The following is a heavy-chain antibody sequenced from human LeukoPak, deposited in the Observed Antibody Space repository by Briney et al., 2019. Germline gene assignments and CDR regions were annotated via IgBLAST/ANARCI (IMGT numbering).Heavy chain of an antibody. CDR2: IYYSGTT. CDR1: GGSISSYY. J-gene: IGHJ2*01. Sequence: SETLSLTCTVSGGSISSYYWSWIRQPPGKGLEWIGYIYYSGTTNYNPPTNYNPSLKSRVTMSVDTSKNQFSLKLSSVTAADTAVYYCARHYYDILTGDDWYFDLWGRGTLVTVSS. V-gene: IGHV4-59*08. D-gene: IGHD3-9*01. CDR3: ARHYYDILTGDDWYFDL.